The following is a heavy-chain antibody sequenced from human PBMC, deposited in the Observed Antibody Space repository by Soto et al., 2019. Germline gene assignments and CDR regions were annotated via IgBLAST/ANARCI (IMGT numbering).Heavy chain of an antibody. D-gene: IGHD6-19*01. CDR3: ARDSRRLPDSGFDP. CDR1: GYTFSGYG. Sequence: ASVKVSCKASGYTFSGYGINWLRQAPGQGLEWMGWIGPHNDKTSIAQNLQGRVTMTTDTSTSTVYMELRRLRSDDTAVYYCARDSRRLPDSGFDPWGQGTLVTVSS. J-gene: IGHJ5*02. CDR2: IGPHNDKT. V-gene: IGHV1-18*01.